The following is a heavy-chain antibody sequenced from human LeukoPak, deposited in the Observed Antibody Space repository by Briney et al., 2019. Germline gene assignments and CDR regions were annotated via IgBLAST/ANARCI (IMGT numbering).Heavy chain of an antibody. CDR3: AKDQAARVHPGNYYYYMDV. CDR1: GFTFSSYG. CDR2: IRYDGSNK. V-gene: IGHV3-30*02. D-gene: IGHD3-10*01. J-gene: IGHJ6*03. Sequence: GGSLRLSCAASGFTFSSYGMHWVRQAPGKGLEWVAFIRYDGSNKYYADSVKGRFTISRDNSKNTLYLQINSLGAEDTAVYYCAKDQAARVHPGNYYYYMDVWGKGTTVTVSS.